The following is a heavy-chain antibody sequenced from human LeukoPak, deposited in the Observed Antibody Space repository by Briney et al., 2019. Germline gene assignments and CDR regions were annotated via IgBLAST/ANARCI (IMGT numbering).Heavy chain of an antibody. D-gene: IGHD6-19*01. CDR1: AFIFSYYW. CDR2: INQDGSEK. CDR3: AREGGSGWYSGWFDP. V-gene: IGHV3-7*03. J-gene: IGHJ5*02. Sequence: GGSLRLSCAPSAFIFSYYWMSWVRQAPGKGLEWVANINQDGSEKRYVDSAKGRFTISRDNAENLLYLQMNNLRAEDTAVYYCAREGGSGWYSGWFDPWGQGTLVTVSS.